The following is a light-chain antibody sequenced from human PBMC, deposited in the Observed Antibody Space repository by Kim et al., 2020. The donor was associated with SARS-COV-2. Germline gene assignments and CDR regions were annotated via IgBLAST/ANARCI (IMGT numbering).Light chain of an antibody. CDR1: QSRVYSDGNTY. V-gene: IGKV2-30*01. J-gene: IGKJ3*01. Sequence: PASISGRSSQSRVYSDGNTYCNWFHQRPGQSPRCLIYKVSNRDSWFPDRFSGSGSGTDFTLKISRVEAEDVGDYYCRQGTHWPFTFGPGTKVDIK. CDR3: RQGTHWPFT. CDR2: KVS.